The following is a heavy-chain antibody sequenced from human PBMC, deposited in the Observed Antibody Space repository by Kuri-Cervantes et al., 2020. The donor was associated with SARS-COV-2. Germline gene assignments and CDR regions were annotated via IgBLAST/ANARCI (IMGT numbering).Heavy chain of an antibody. CDR1: GFTFSSYW. V-gene: IGHV3-7*03. CDR3: ARDLRSTTVTTSYYYYYYYMDV. J-gene: IGHJ6*03. Sequence: GESLKISCAASGFTFSSYWMSWVRQAPGKGLEWVANIKQDGSEKYYVDSVKGRFTISRDNAKNSLYLQMNSLRAEDTAVYYCARDLRSTTVTTSYYYYYYYMDVWGKGTTVTVSS. CDR2: IKQDGSEK. D-gene: IGHD4-11*01.